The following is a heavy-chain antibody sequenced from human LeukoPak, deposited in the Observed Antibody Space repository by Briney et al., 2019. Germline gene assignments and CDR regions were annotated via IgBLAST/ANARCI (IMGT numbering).Heavy chain of an antibody. Sequence: PSETLSLTCTVSGGSISSYYWSWIRQPPGKGLEWIGYIYYSGSTNYNPSLKSRVTISVDTSKNQFSLKLSSVTAADTAVYYCARVGYGSGPPRRAFDIWGQGTMVTVSS. V-gene: IGHV4-59*01. D-gene: IGHD6-19*01. CDR1: GGSISSYY. CDR3: ARVGYGSGPPRRAFDI. CDR2: IYYSGST. J-gene: IGHJ3*02.